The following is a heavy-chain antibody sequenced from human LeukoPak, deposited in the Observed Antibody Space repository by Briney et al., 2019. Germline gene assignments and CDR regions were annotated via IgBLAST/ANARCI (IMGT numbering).Heavy chain of an antibody. J-gene: IGHJ4*02. CDR1: GYTFTRHY. CDR2: INPNSGDT. Sequence: ASVKVSCNASGYTFTRHYFHWVRQAPGQGLEWMGWINPNSGDTNFAQKFQGRVTMTRATSISTVYMELTSLRSDDTALYYCMRGGGNSWFDYWGQGTLVSVSS. V-gene: IGHV1-2*02. CDR3: MRGGGNSWFDY. D-gene: IGHD6-13*01.